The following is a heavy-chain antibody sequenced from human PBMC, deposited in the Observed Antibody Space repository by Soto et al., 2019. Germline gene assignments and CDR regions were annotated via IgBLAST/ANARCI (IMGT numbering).Heavy chain of an antibody. CDR2: VSGSGSRT. Sequence: EVQLLESGGGLVQPGGSLRLSCAASGFMFSSYVMSWVRQAPGKGLEWVSGVSGSGSRTYYADSVKGRFSISRDNSRNTLYTQLNSLSAEDTAVYYCAVLTTVTDADYWGQGTLVTVPS. V-gene: IGHV3-23*01. J-gene: IGHJ4*02. CDR1: GFMFSSYV. CDR3: AVLTTVTDADY. D-gene: IGHD4-17*01.